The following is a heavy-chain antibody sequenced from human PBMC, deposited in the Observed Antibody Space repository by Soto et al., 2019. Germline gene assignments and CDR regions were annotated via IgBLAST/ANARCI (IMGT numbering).Heavy chain of an antibody. J-gene: IGHJ6*02. D-gene: IGHD4-17*01. CDR2: ISGSGGST. CDR1: GFTFSSYA. Sequence: GGSLRLSCAASGFTFSSYAMSWVRQAPGKGLEWVSAISGSGGSTYYADSVKGRFTISRDNSKNTLYLQMNSLRAEDTAVYYCAKSSALTLRGRIYYYYGMDVWGQGTTVTVSS. V-gene: IGHV3-23*01. CDR3: AKSSALTLRGRIYYYYGMDV.